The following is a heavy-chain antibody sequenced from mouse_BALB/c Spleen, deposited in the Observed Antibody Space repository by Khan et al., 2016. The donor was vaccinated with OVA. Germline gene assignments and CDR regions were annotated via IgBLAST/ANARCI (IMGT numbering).Heavy chain of an antibody. Sequence: EVELVESGGGLVKPGGSLKLSCAASGFTFSSYAMSWVRQTPEKRLVWVATISSGGSYTFYPDCVKGRFTISRDNAKNTLYLQMSRLRYEDTAMYYWARTPGYYGSGYFDYWGQGTALTVSS. D-gene: IGHD1-1*01. CDR1: GFTFSSYA. V-gene: IGHV5-9-3*01. J-gene: IGHJ2*01. CDR2: ISSGGSYT. CDR3: ARTPGYYGSGYFDY.